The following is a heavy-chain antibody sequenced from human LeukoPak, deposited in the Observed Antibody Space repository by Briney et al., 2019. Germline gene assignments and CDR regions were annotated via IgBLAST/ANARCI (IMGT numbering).Heavy chain of an antibody. CDR1: GFTFSSYA. D-gene: IGHD1-26*01. V-gene: IGHV3-23*01. Sequence: PGGSLRLSCAASGFTFSSYAMSWVRQAPGKGLEWVSAISGSGGSTYYADSVKGRFTTSRDNSKNTLYLQMNSLRAEGTAVYYCAKATDSGSYQEFDYWGQGTLVTVSS. CDR3: AKATDSGSYQEFDY. CDR2: ISGSGGST. J-gene: IGHJ4*02.